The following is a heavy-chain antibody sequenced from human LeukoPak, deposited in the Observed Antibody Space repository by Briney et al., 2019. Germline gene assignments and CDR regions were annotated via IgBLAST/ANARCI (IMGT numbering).Heavy chain of an antibody. Sequence: ASVKVSCKASGYTFTAYYIHWIRQAPGQGLEWMGWINPNSGGTNYAQKFQGRVTMTRDTSISTAYMELSRLRSDDTAVYYCARVMVPYYFDYWGQGTLVTVSS. CDR3: ARVMVPYYFDY. CDR1: GYTFTAYY. J-gene: IGHJ4*02. V-gene: IGHV1-2*02. CDR2: INPNSGGT. D-gene: IGHD2/OR15-2a*01.